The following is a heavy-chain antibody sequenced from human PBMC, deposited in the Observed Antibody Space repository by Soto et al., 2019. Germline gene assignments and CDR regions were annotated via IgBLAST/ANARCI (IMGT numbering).Heavy chain of an antibody. Sequence: QLHLQESGPGLVKPSETLSLTCTVSDGSISSSGDYYWAWIRQPPGKGLEWIGRVHHRGSTYYNPSLRGRLAISVDTSKNQFALKVTSVTAADTAVYYCARLFNHIYGDDYFDSWGQGTLVTVSS. J-gene: IGHJ4*02. CDR1: DGSISSSGDYY. CDR3: ARLFNHIYGDDYFDS. CDR2: VHHRGST. V-gene: IGHV4-39*01. D-gene: IGHD4-17*01.